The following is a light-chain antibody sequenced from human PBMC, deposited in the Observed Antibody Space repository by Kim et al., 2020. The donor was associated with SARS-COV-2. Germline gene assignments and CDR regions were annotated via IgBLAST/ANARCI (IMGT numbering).Light chain of an antibody. CDR2: AAS. CDR3: QQSYSTVT. CDR1: QNINNY. V-gene: IGKV1-39*01. J-gene: IGKJ4*01. Sequence: LYASVGDRVTITCRASQNINNYLNWYQQKPGKAPKLLIFAASSLQSGVPSRFSGSGSGPDFTLTISSLQPEDFATYYCQQSYSTVTFGGGTKLEI.